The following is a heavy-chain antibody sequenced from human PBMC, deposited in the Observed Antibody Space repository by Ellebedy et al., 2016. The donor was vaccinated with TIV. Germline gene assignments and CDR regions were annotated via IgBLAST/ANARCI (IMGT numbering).Heavy chain of an antibody. D-gene: IGHD2-2*01. J-gene: IGHJ4*02. CDR1: GFTFSSYW. V-gene: IGHV3-7*01. CDR3: ARENGREVVPAALIDY. CDR2: IKQDESEK. Sequence: GGSLRLXCAASGFTFSSYWMCWVRQTPGKGLEWVAKIKQDESEKNYVDSVKGRFTISRDNAKNSLYLQMNSLRAEDTAVYNCARENGREVVPAALIDYWGQGTLVTVSS.